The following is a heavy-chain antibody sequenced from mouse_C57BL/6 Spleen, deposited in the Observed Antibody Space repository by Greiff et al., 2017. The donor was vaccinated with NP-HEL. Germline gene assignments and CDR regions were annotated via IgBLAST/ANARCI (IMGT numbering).Heavy chain of an antibody. D-gene: IGHD4-1*01. J-gene: IGHJ2*01. V-gene: IGHV1-80*01. CDR2: IYPGDGDT. CDR1: GYAFSSYW. Sequence: VQLQESGAELVKPGASVKISCKASGYAFSSYWMNWVKQRPGKGLEWIGQIYPGDGDTNYNGKFKGKATLTADKSSSTAYMQLSSLTSEDSAVYVGARSRVGLYYFDYWGQSTTLTVSS. CDR3: ARSRVGLYYFDY.